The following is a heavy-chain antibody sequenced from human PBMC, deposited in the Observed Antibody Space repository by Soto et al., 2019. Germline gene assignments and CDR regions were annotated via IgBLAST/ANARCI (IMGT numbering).Heavy chain of an antibody. CDR2: IIPILDTA. J-gene: IGHJ4*02. D-gene: IGHD5-12*01. CDR3: ARDSPIGSVFIGYDAIDL. CDR1: GGTFSTST. Sequence: QVQLVQSGAEVKEPGSSVKVSCKAFGGTFSTSTFTWVRQAPGQGLEWMGRIIPILDTADYAQKFQGSVTITADKSTSTAFMELSSLRSEDTGIYYCARDSPIGSVFIGYDAIDLWGQGTLVTVSP. V-gene: IGHV1-69*08.